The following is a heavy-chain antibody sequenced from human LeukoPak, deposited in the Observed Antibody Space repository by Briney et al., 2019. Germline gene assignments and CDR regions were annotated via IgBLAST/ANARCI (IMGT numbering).Heavy chain of an antibody. Sequence: SETLSLTCAVYGGSFSGYYWSWIRQPPGKGLEWIGEINHSGSTNYNPSLKSRVTISVDTSKNQFSLKLSSVTAADTAVYYCARHRYGSGSYYKVTYFDYWGQGTLVTVSS. CDR1: GGSFSGYY. CDR2: INHSGST. CDR3: ARHRYGSGSYYKVTYFDY. D-gene: IGHD3-10*01. V-gene: IGHV4-34*01. J-gene: IGHJ4*02.